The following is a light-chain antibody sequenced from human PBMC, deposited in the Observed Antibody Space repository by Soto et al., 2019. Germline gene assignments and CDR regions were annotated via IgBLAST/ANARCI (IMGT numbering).Light chain of an antibody. V-gene: IGKV3-20*01. CDR2: GAS. CDR3: LQYGSSPPT. J-gene: IGKJ4*01. Sequence: EIVLTQSPGTLSLSIGERTTLSCRASQSVSRSSLTWYQQKPGQAPRLLISGASSRATGIPDRFSGSGSGTDFTLTISRLEPEDFAVYYCLQYGSSPPTFGGGTKVEIK. CDR1: QSVSRSS.